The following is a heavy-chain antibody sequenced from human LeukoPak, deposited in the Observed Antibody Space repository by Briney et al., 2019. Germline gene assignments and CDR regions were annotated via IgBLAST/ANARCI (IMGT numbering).Heavy chain of an antibody. D-gene: IGHD3-3*01. J-gene: IGHJ4*02. CDR1: GFTFTTYW. CDR3: ARVAENLRSFDY. V-gene: IGHV3-74*01. Sequence: PGGSLRLSCAASGFTFTTYWMHWVRQAPGKGLVWVSHINSDGSSTSYADSVKGRFTISRDNAKNTLYLQMNSLRAEDTAVYYCARVAENLRSFDYWGQGTLVTVSS. CDR2: INSDGSST.